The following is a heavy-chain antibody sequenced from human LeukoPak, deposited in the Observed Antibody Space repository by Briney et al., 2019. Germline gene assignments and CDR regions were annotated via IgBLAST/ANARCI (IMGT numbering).Heavy chain of an antibody. Sequence: GGSLRLSCVASGFXFRSYAITWVRQTPGKGLESVSVITDDEDTYYADSVKGRFTISRDNSQNTVFLQMNSLRVEDTAVYYCAKVDYWSPENYFDSWGRGTLVTVSS. CDR1: GFXFRSYA. CDR2: ITDDEDT. CDR3: AKVDYWSPENYFDS. J-gene: IGHJ4*02. D-gene: IGHD1-1*01. V-gene: IGHV3-23*01.